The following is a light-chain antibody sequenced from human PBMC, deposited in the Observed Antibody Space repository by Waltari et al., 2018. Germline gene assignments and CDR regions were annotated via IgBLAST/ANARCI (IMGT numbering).Light chain of an antibody. CDR3: QHYDSYSAT. V-gene: IGKV1-5*03. Sequence: IQMTQSPSTLSASVGERVTTTCRASQRITRWVAWNQQKAGKALRLLIYKASILESGVPSRCSGDVSETDFTFTISRLQPDDFATYYCQHYDSYSATFGRGTKVEIK. J-gene: IGKJ4*02. CDR2: KAS. CDR1: QRITRW.